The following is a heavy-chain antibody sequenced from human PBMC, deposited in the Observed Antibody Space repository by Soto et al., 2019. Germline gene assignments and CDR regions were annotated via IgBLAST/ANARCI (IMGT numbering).Heavy chain of an antibody. J-gene: IGHJ6*02. V-gene: IGHV3-23*01. D-gene: IGHD3-3*01. CDR3: AKGPTVFGAVISFDYYYGMYV. CDR1: GFTFSTSA. CDR2: ISGSGAGT. Sequence: VGSLRLSCTASGFTFSTSAMSWVRQAPGRGLEWVSGISGSGAGTYYADSVKGRFTISRDNSKNTLYLQMSGLRAEDAAVYYCAKGPTVFGAVISFDYYYGMYVWGQGTPVTVSS.